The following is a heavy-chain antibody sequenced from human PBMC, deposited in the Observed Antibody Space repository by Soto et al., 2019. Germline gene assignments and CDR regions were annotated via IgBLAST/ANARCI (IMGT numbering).Heavy chain of an antibody. CDR3: ARGWGYYGSGSYVPYYYYGMDV. J-gene: IGHJ6*02. CDR2: INRSGST. CDR1: GGSFSGYY. Sequence: PSETLSLTCAAYGGSFSGYYWSWIRQPPGKGLEWIGEINRSGSTNYNPSLKSRVTISVDTSKNQFSLKLSSVTAADTAVYYCARGWGYYGSGSYVPYYYYGMDVWGQGTTVTVSS. D-gene: IGHD3-10*01. V-gene: IGHV4-34*01.